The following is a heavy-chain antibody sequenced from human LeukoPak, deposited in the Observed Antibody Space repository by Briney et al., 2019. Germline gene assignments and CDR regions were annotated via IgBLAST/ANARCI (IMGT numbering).Heavy chain of an antibody. Sequence: GGSLRLSCAASGFTFSSYAMSWVRQAPGKGLEWVSAISGSGGSTYYADSVKGRFTISRDNAKNSLYLQMNSLRAEDTAVYYCARARSAGSYYFDYWGQGTLVTVSS. CDR3: ARARSAGSYYFDY. CDR2: ISGSGGST. CDR1: GFTFSSYA. D-gene: IGHD1-26*01. V-gene: IGHV3-23*01. J-gene: IGHJ4*02.